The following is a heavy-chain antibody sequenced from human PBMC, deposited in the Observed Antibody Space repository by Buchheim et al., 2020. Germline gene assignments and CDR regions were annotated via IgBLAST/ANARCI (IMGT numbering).Heavy chain of an antibody. V-gene: IGHV1-46*01. CDR2: IQPGAGRT. D-gene: IGHD2-8*01. CDR3: ARTHGH. CDR1: GYTFTSYY. Sequence: QVQLVQSGAEVKKPGASVKVSCQASGYTFTSYYIHWVRQAPGQGLEWMGVIQPGAGRTTYAQKSQGRVTVTRDTSTHTVYMDLSSLRSEDTAVYYCARTHGHWGQGTL. J-gene: IGHJ4*02.